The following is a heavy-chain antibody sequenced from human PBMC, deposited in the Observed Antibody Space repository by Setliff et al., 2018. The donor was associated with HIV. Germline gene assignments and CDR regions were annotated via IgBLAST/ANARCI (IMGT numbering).Heavy chain of an antibody. CDR3: ALAYNWNYILV. Sequence: GGSLRLSCVASGFIFNKYGFSWVRQAPGKGLEWLSSINFNGGGTRYATSVKGRFTVSRDNARNSLYLVLSSLRSDDTAIYYCALAYNWNYILVWGRGTLVTVSS. J-gene: IGHJ4*02. CDR1: GFIFNKYG. D-gene: IGHD1-7*01. CDR2: INFNGGGT. V-gene: IGHV3-20*04.